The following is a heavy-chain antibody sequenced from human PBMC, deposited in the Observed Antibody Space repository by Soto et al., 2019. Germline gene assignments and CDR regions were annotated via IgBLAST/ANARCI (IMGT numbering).Heavy chain of an antibody. Sequence: SETLSLTCTVSGGSISSGDYYWSWIRQPPGKGLEWIGYIYYSGSTYYNPSLKSRVTISADTSKNQFSLKLSSVTAADTAVYYCARAGNTYYDFWSGPRSPYYFDYWGQGTLVTVSS. CDR1: GGSISSGDYY. D-gene: IGHD3-3*01. CDR3: ARAGNTYYDFWSGPRSPYYFDY. V-gene: IGHV4-30-4*08. J-gene: IGHJ4*02. CDR2: IYYSGST.